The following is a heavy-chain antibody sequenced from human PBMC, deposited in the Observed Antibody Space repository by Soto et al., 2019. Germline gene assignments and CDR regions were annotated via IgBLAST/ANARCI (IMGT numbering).Heavy chain of an antibody. Sequence: SETLSLTCAVYGASLSGYDWSWVRQPPGKGLEWIGEISQTGGTNYDPSLKGRVSISIDTSKNQFSLRLSSVTAADTTIYYCARDPNANAFDIWGRGTMVTVSS. J-gene: IGHJ3*02. CDR3: ARDPNANAFDI. CDR1: GASLSGYD. CDR2: ISQTGGT. V-gene: IGHV4-34*01.